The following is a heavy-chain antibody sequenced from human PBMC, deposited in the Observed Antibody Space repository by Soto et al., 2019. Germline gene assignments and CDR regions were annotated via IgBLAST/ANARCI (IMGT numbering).Heavy chain of an antibody. J-gene: IGHJ4*02. CDR2: ITPILRET. D-gene: IGHD5-18*01. CDR3: GRVPRYSFPTSDSLDQ. CDR1: GGTFSTYT. Sequence: QVHLVQSGTEVRKPGSSVTVSYKVSGGTFSTYTISWVRQAPGQGLQWLGGITPILRETTYAQNFQGRVSITVAISATTAYMELSELTSGDTAVDYCGRVPRYSFPTSDSLDQWGQGTRVTVSS. V-gene: IGHV1-69*06.